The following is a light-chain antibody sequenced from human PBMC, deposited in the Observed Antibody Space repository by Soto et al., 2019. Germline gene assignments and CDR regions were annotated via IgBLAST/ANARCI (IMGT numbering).Light chain of an antibody. V-gene: IGLV4-69*01. CDR2: LNSDGSH. CDR1: SGHSSYA. Sequence: QLVLTQSPSASASLGASVKLTCTLSSGHSSYAIAWHQQMPEKGPRYLMKLNSDGSHNKGDGIPDRFSGSSSGAERYLTISSRQSEDEADYYCQTWGTGYWVFGGGTKVTVL. CDR3: QTWGTGYWV. J-gene: IGLJ3*02.